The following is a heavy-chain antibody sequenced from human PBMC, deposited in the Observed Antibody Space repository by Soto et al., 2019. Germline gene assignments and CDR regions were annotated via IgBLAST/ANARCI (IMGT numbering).Heavy chain of an antibody. CDR3: AKDKWELSYYFDS. D-gene: IGHD1-26*01. J-gene: IGHJ4*02. CDR2: ISWNSGSI. V-gene: IGHV3-9*01. CDR1: GFTFDDYA. Sequence: EVQLVESGGGLVQPGRSLRLSCAASGFTFDDYAMHWVRQAPGKGLEWVSGISWNSGSIGYADSVKGRFTISRDNAKNSLYLQMNSLRAEDTVLYYCAKDKWELSYYFDSWGQGTLVTVSS.